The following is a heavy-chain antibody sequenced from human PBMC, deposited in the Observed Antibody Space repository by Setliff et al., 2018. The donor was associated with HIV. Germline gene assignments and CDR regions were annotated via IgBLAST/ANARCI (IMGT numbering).Heavy chain of an antibody. CDR3: ARHNPASVPASSPDY. CDR2: IYYSGTT. CDR1: GGSISGSDYY. V-gene: IGHV4-39*01. D-gene: IGHD2-2*01. J-gene: IGHJ4*02. Sequence: SETLSLTCTVSGGSISGSDYYWAWIRQPPGKGLEWIGSIYYSGTTYYNPSLKSRVTISVDTSRNQFSLRLSSVTAADTAFYYCARHNPASVPASSPDYWGQGTLVTVSS.